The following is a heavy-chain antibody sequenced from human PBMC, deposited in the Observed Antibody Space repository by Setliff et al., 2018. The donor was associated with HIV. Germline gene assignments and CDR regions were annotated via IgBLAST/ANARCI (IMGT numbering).Heavy chain of an antibody. D-gene: IGHD3-9*01. CDR3: ARGARLLTAYIDRWDYYYMRV. CDR1: GGSFSVYY. Sequence: SETLSLTCAVSGGSFSVYYWSWIRQPPGKGLEWIGEINRSGSTNYNPSLKSRITISVDTSKDQFSLKLSSVTAADTAVYYCARGARLLTAYIDRWDYYYMRVWGKGTTVTVSS. V-gene: IGHV4-34*01. CDR2: INRSGST. J-gene: IGHJ6*03.